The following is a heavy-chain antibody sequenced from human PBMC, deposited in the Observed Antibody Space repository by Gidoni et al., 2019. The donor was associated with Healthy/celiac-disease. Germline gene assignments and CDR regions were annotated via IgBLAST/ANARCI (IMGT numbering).Heavy chain of an antibody. CDR2: IWYDGSNK. CDR3: ARASSSWPYYYYGMDV. V-gene: IGHV3-33*01. J-gene: IGHJ6*02. Sequence: QVQLVASGGGVFQPGRSLRLSCAASGFTFRSYGMHWVRQAPGKGLEWVAVIWYDGSNKYYADSVKGRFTISRDNSKNTLYLQMNSLRAEDTAVYYCARASSSWPYYYYGMDVWGQGTTVTVSS. CDR1: GFTFRSYG. D-gene: IGHD6-13*01.